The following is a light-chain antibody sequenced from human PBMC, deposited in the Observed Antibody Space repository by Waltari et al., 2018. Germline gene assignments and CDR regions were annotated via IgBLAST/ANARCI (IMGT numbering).Light chain of an antibody. CDR3: SSYTSSSRV. J-gene: IGLJ3*02. CDR1: SSDVGGYNY. CDR2: DVS. Sequence: QSALTQPASVSGSPGQSITISCPGTSSDVGGYNYVSWYQQHPGKAPKLMIYDVSNRPSGVSNRFSGSKSGNTASLTISGLQAEDEADYYCSSYTSSSRVFGGGTKLTVL. V-gene: IGLV2-14*03.